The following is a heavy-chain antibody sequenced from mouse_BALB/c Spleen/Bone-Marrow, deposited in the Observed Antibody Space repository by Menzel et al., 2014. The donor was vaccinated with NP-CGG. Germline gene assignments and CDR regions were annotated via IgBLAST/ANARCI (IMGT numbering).Heavy chain of an antibody. Sequence: EVMLVESGGDLVKPGGPLKLSCAAPGFTFSNYALSWVRRTPEKRLEWVASISTGGSTYYLDSVKGRFTISRDSARNILYLQMSSLRSEDTAMYYCARNYYGSFAYWGQGTLVTVSA. J-gene: IGHJ3*01. D-gene: IGHD1-1*01. CDR1: GFTFSNYA. CDR2: ISTGGST. CDR3: ARNYYGSFAY. V-gene: IGHV5-6-5*01.